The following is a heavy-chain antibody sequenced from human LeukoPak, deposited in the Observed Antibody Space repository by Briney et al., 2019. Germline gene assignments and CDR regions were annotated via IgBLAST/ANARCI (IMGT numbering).Heavy chain of an antibody. D-gene: IGHD2-15*01. CDR2: ISYDGSNK. CDR3: AKDMRGYCSGGSCYPPLLYYGMDV. V-gene: IGHV3-30*18. J-gene: IGHJ6*02. Sequence: PGRSLRLSCAASGFTFSSYGMHWVRQAPGKGLEWVAVISYDGSNKYYADSVKGRFTISRDNAKNSLYLQMNSLRAEDTALYYCAKDMRGYCSGGSCYPPLLYYGMDVWGQGTTVTVSS. CDR1: GFTFSSYG.